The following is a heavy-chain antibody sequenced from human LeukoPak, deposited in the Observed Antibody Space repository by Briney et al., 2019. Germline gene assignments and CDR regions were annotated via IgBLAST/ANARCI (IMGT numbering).Heavy chain of an antibody. CDR1: GYTFTSYG. CDR3: ASEYGAGIAVAAH. D-gene: IGHD6-19*01. J-gene: IGHJ4*02. V-gene: IGHV1-2*02. CDR2: INPNSGGT. Sequence: ASVKVSCKASGYTFTSYGISWVRQAPGQGLEWMGWINPNSGGTNYAQKFQGRVTMTRDTSISTAYMELSRLRSDDTAVYYCASEYGAGIAVAAHWGQGTLVTVSS.